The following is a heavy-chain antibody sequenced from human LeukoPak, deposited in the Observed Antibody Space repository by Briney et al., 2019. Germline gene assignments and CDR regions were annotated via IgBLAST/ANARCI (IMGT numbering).Heavy chain of an antibody. CDR1: GGSISSGSCY. CDR3: ARDAYYYDSSGRDAFDI. D-gene: IGHD3-22*01. V-gene: IGHV4-61*02. Sequence: PSGTLSLTCTVSGGSISSGSCYWSWIRQPAGKGLEWIGRIYTSGSTNYNPSLKSRVTISVDTSKNQFSLKLSSVTAADTAVYYCARDAYYYDSSGRDAFDIWGQGTMVTVSS. J-gene: IGHJ3*02. CDR2: IYTSGST.